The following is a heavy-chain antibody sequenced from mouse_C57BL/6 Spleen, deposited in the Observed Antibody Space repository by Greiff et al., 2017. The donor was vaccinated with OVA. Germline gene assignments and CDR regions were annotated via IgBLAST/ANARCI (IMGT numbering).Heavy chain of an antibody. V-gene: IGHV14-4*01. Sequence: SGAELVRPGASVKLSCTASGFNFKDDYMHWVKQRPEQGLEWIGWIDPENGDTEYASKFQGKATITADTSSNTAYLQLSSLTSEDTAVYYCTGGNYENFDYWGQGTTLTVSS. D-gene: IGHD2-1*01. CDR1: GFNFKDDY. J-gene: IGHJ2*01. CDR3: TGGNYENFDY. CDR2: IDPENGDT.